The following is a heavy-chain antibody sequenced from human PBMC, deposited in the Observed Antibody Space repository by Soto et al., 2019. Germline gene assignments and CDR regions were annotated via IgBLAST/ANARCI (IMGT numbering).Heavy chain of an antibody. Sequence: PGESLKISCKGSGYSFTSYWISGVRQMRAKGLEGMGGIDPSDSYTNYSPSFQGHVTISADKSISTAYLQWRRRKAPDTAMYYCARVLYYGYYYGMDVWGQGTTVTVSS. D-gene: IGHD3-10*01. CDR3: ARVLYYGYYYGMDV. V-gene: IGHV5-10-1*01. CDR2: IDPSDSYT. J-gene: IGHJ6*02. CDR1: GYSFTSYW.